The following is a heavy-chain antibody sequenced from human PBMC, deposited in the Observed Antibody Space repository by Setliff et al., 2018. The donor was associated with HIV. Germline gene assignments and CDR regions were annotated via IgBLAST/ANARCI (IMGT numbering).Heavy chain of an antibody. CDR2: VIPIFNIV. Sequence: SVKVSCKASGGTFDNYAVKWVRQAPGQGLEWMGEVIPIFNIVNYAQKFQGRVTITADESTGTAYMDLSSLRSEGTAVYYCARDRQQVFHYMDVWAKGTTVTVSS. D-gene: IGHD6-6*01. J-gene: IGHJ6*03. CDR3: ARDRQQVFHYMDV. V-gene: IGHV1-69*13. CDR1: GGTFDNYA.